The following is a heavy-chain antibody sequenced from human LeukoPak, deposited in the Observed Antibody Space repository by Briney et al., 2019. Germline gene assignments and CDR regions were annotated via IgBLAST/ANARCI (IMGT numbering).Heavy chain of an antibody. D-gene: IGHD3-22*01. Sequence: SETLSLTCAVYGGSFSGYYWSWIRQPPGKGLEWIGEINHSGSTNYNPSLKSRVTISVDTSKNQFSLKLSSVTAADTAVYYRARRYPGRYYDSSGPFNWFDPWGQGTLVTVSS. V-gene: IGHV4-34*01. J-gene: IGHJ5*02. CDR3: ARRYPGRYYDSSGPFNWFDP. CDR2: INHSGST. CDR1: GGSFSGYY.